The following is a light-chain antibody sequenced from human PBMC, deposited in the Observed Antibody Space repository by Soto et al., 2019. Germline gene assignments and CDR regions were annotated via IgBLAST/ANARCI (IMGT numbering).Light chain of an antibody. Sequence: EIVLTQSPATLSLSPGERATLSCRASQSVSSYLAWFQQKPGRAPRLLIYDASNRATGIPARFSGSGSRTDFTLTISSLEPEDFAVYYCQQRSNWPLTCGGGTKVEIK. J-gene: IGKJ4*01. CDR2: DAS. CDR1: QSVSSY. CDR3: QQRSNWPLT. V-gene: IGKV3-11*01.